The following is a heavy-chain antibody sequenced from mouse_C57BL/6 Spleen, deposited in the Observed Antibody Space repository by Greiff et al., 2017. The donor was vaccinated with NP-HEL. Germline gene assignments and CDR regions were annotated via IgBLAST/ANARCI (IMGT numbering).Heavy chain of an antibody. CDR2: SRNKANDYTT. V-gene: IGHV7-1*01. J-gene: IGHJ3*01. CDR3: ARGVYDYAGAY. D-gene: IGHD2-4*01. Sequence: EVQLQESGGGLVQSGRSLRLSCATSGFTFSDFYMEWVRQAPGKGLEWIAASRNKANDYTTEYSASVKGRFIVSRDTSQSILYLQMNALRAEDTAIYYCARGVYDYAGAYWGQGTLVTVSA. CDR1: GFTFSDFY.